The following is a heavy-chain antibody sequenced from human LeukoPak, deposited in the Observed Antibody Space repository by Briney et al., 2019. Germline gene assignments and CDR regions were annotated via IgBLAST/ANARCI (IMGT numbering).Heavy chain of an antibody. V-gene: IGHV3-21*01. CDR1: GFTFSSYS. J-gene: IGHJ6*02. Sequence: PGGSLRLSCAASGFTFSSYSMNWVRQAPGKGLEWVSSISTSSSYKYYADSVKGRFTISRDNAKNSLYLQMNSLRAEDTAVYYRARAVTTGGGMDVWGQGTTVTVSS. CDR3: ARAVTTGGGMDV. D-gene: IGHD4-11*01. CDR2: ISTSSSYK.